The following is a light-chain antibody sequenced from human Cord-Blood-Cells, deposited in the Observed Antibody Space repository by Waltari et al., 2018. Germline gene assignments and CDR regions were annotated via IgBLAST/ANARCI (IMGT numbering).Light chain of an antibody. V-gene: IGLV2-14*01. Sequence: QSALPQPASVSGSPGQSIPIPCTGTSSDVGCYNFVSWYKQHPGKAPKLMIYDGSNRPSGVSNRFSGSKSGNTASLTISGLQAEDEADYYCSSYTSSSTFYVFGTGTKVTVL. CDR2: DGS. J-gene: IGLJ1*01. CDR3: SSYTSSSTFYV. CDR1: SSDVGCYNF.